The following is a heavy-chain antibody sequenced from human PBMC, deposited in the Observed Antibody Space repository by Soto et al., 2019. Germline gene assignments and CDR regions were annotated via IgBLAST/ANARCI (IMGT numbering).Heavy chain of an antibody. D-gene: IGHD4-17*01. Sequence: QVQLVQSGAEVKKPGSSVKVSCKASGGTFSSYTISWVRQAPGQGLEWMGRIIPILGIANYAQKFQGRVTITADKSTSTAYRELSSLRSEDTAVYYCARVPATVTTYYYYYYGIDVWGQGTTVTVSS. CDR3: ARVPATVTTYYYYYYGIDV. CDR1: GGTFSSYT. J-gene: IGHJ6*02. CDR2: IIPILGIA. V-gene: IGHV1-69*02.